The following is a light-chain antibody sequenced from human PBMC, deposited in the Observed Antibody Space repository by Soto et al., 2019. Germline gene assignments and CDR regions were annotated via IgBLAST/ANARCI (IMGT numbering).Light chain of an antibody. V-gene: IGKV1-27*01. CDR2: AAS. CDR3: QKYNSAPPA. J-gene: IGKJ1*01. CDR1: QGISNY. Sequence: DIHMTQSPSSLSASVGDRVTITCRASQGISNYLAWHQQKPGEVPKLLIYAASTLQSGVPSRFSGSGSGTDFTLTISRLQPEDVATYYCQKYNSAPPAFGQGTKVEIK.